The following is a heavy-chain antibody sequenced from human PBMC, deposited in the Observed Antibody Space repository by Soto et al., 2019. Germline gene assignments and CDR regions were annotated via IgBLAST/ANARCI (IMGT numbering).Heavy chain of an antibody. CDR1: GGSISSGGYY. CDR2: IYYSGST. D-gene: IGHD4-17*01. Sequence: NPSETLSLTCTVSGGSISSGGYYWSWIRQHPGKGLEWIGYIYYSGSTYYNPSLKSRVTISVDTSKNQFSLKLSSVTAADTAVYYCARTAYGDYGLMDVWGQGTTVTVSS. J-gene: IGHJ6*02. CDR3: ARTAYGDYGLMDV. V-gene: IGHV4-31*03.